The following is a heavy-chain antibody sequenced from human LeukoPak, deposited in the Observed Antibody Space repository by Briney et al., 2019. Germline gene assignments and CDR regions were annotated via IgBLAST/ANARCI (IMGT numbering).Heavy chain of an antibody. J-gene: IGHJ6*02. CDR1: GGTFSSYA. Sequence: ASVKVSCKASGGTFSSYAISWVRQAPGQGLEWMGRIIPILGIANYAQKFQGRVTITADKSTSTAYMELSSLRSEDTAVYYCARAFHYYYYGMDAWGQGTTVTVSS. CDR3: ARAFHYYYYGMDA. CDR2: IIPILGIA. V-gene: IGHV1-69*04.